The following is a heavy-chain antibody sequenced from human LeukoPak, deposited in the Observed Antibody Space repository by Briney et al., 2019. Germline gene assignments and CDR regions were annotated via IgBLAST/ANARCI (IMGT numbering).Heavy chain of an antibody. J-gene: IGHJ4*02. CDR1: GFTFSSCG. Sequence: GRSPRLSCAASGFTFSSCGMHWVRQAPGKGLEWVAVISYDGSNKYYADSVKGRFTISRDNSKNTLYLQMNSLRAEDTAVYYCAKGKHDYGDYDDYFDYWGQGTLVTVSS. V-gene: IGHV3-30*18. D-gene: IGHD4-17*01. CDR3: AKGKHDYGDYDDYFDY. CDR2: ISYDGSNK.